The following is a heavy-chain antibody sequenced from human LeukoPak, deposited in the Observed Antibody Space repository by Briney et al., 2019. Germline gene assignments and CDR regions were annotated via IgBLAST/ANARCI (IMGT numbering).Heavy chain of an antibody. Sequence: SVKVSCKASGGTFSSYAISWVQQAPGQGLEWMGGIIPIFGTANYAQKFQGRVTITTDESTSTAYMELSSLRSEDTAVYYCARARGGYCSSTSCYRVKGAFDIWGQGTMVTVSS. V-gene: IGHV1-69*05. CDR2: IIPIFGTA. CDR3: ARARGGYCSSTSCYRVKGAFDI. J-gene: IGHJ3*02. CDR1: GGTFSSYA. D-gene: IGHD2-2*02.